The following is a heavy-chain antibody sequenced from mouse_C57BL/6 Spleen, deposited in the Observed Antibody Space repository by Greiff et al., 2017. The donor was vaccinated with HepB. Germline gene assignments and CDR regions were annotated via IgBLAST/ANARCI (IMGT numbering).Heavy chain of an antibody. D-gene: IGHD4-1*01. Sequence: VKLQQSGPELVKPGASVKISCKASGYAFSSSWMNWVKQRPGKGLEWIGRIYPGDGDTNYNGKFKGKATLTADKSSSTAYMQLSSLTSEDSAVYFCARSNWEDYWGQGTTLTVSS. J-gene: IGHJ2*01. V-gene: IGHV1-82*01. CDR1: GYAFSSSW. CDR3: ARSNWEDY. CDR2: IYPGDGDT.